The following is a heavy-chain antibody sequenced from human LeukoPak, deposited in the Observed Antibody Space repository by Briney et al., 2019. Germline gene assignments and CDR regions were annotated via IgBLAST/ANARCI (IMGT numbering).Heavy chain of an antibody. J-gene: IGHJ4*02. CDR1: GFTFSSYS. CDR2: ITSSSGTI. V-gene: IGHV3-48*01. Sequence: GGSLRLSCAASGFTFSSYSMHWVRQAPGKGLEWVSHITSSSGTIYYADSVKGRCTISRDNAKNSLYLQINGLRAEDTAVYYCARGYYYAYHYWGRGTLVSVSS. CDR3: ARGYYYAYHY. D-gene: IGHD2/OR15-2a*01.